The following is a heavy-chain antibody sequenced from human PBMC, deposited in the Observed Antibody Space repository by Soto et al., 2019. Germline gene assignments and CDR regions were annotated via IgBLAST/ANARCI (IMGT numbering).Heavy chain of an antibody. CDR1: GGTFSSYS. V-gene: IGHV1-69*01. CDR3: AREGYGDYGKPFDY. D-gene: IGHD4-17*01. CDR2: IIPLFGSA. Sequence: QVQLVQSGTEVKKPGSSVKVSCKASGGTFSSYSISWVRQAPGQGLEWMRGIIPLFGSAKYAQKFQDRVTITADESTSTAYMELSSLRSEDTAVYSCAREGYGDYGKPFDYWGQGTLVTVSS. J-gene: IGHJ4*02.